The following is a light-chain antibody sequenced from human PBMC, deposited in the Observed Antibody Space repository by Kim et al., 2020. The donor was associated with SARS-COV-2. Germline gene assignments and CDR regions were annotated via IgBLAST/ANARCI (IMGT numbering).Light chain of an antibody. J-gene: IGLJ2*01. CDR3: NSRDTNDIVL. Sequence: SSELTQDPAVSVALGQTVRITCQGDSLRSYYATWYQQKPGQAPILLIYGKNNRPSGIPDRFSGSSSGNTASFTITGTQAGAEADYYCNSRDTNDIVLFGG. CDR1: SLRSYY. CDR2: GKN. V-gene: IGLV3-19*01.